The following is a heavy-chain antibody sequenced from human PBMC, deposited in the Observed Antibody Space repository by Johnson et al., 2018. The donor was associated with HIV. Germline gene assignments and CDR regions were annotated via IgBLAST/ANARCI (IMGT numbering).Heavy chain of an antibody. V-gene: IGHV3-30*02. CDR1: GFTFSSYG. CDR3: AKDQRGRTAVGTWLGAFDI. Sequence: QVQLVESGGGVVQPGGSLRLSCAASGFTFSSYGMHWVRQAPGKGLEWVAFRRYDGSNKYYEDSVKGRFTISRDNSKNTLYLQMNSLRAEDTAVYYCAKDQRGRTAVGTWLGAFDIWGQGTMVTVSS. CDR2: RRYDGSNK. D-gene: IGHD6-13*01. J-gene: IGHJ3*02.